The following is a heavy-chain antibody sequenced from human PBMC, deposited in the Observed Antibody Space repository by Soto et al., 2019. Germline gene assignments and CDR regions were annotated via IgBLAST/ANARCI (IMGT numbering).Heavy chain of an antibody. V-gene: IGHV1-18*04. CDR3: ARAGKYYYVSRSPYYYGMDV. CDR1: GYTFTSYG. Sequence: QVQLVQSGAEVKKPGASVKVSCKASGYTFTSYGVSWVRQAPGQGLEWMGWISGYNGNTNYAQKLQGRVTMTTDTSTGTAYMELRSLRSDDTAVYYCARAGKYYYVSRSPYYYGMDVWGQGITVTVSS. D-gene: IGHD3-10*01. J-gene: IGHJ6*02. CDR2: ISGYNGNT.